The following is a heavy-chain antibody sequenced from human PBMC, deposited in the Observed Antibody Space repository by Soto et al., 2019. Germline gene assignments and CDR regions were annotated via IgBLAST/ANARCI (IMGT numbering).Heavy chain of an antibody. CDR2: ISAYNGNT. CDR3: ARHDFWSGYPGDAFDI. V-gene: IGHV1-18*01. D-gene: IGHD3-3*01. J-gene: IGHJ3*02. Sequence: ASVKVSCKASGYTFTSYGISWVRQAPGQGLERMGWISAYNGNTNYAQKLRGRVTMTTDTSTSTAYMELRSLRSDDTAVYYCARHDFWSGYPGDAFDIWGQGTMVTVSS. CDR1: GYTFTSYG.